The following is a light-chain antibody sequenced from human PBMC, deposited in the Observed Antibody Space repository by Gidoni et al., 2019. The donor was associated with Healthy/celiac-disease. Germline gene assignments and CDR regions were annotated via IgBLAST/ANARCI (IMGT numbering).Light chain of an antibody. CDR1: QSVSSN. V-gene: IGKV3-15*01. J-gene: IGKJ4*01. CDR2: CAS. CDR3: QQYTTWPPLT. Sequence: EIVMTQSQATLSVSPGERATLSCWASQSVSSNLAWYQQKPGQAPRLLIYCASTRATGLPARFSGSGSGTEFTLTISILHSEDFSVYYCQQYTTWPPLTFGGGTKVEIK.